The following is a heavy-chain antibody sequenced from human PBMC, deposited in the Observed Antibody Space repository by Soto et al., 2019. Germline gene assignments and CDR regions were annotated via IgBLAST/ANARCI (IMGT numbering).Heavy chain of an antibody. CDR2: IYWDDDE. V-gene: IGHV2-5*02. D-gene: IGHD3-10*01. J-gene: IGHJ4*02. CDR1: GLSLTTDGEG. CDR3: AHSRNLITEDAQVGDFDY. Sequence: QITLKESGPPLVKPAQTLALTCTFSGLSLTTDGEGVGWVRQPPGEALEWLALIYWDDDERYSPSLKTRLTITKDPSKNQVVLIMTNVDPVDTATYYCAHSRNLITEDAQVGDFDYWGQGTLVTVSS.